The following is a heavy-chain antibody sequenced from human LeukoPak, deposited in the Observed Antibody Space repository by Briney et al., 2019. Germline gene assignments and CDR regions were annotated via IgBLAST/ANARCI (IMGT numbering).Heavy chain of an antibody. CDR2: INHSGST. Sequence: SETLSLTCAVYGGSFSDYYWSWICQPPGKGLEWIGEINHSGSTNYNPSLKGRVTISVDTSKNQFSLKLSSVTAADTAVYYCARGAVLLWFGELPPQFDYWGQGTLVTVSS. D-gene: IGHD3-10*01. CDR1: GGSFSDYY. CDR3: ARGAVLLWFGELPPQFDY. V-gene: IGHV4-34*01. J-gene: IGHJ4*02.